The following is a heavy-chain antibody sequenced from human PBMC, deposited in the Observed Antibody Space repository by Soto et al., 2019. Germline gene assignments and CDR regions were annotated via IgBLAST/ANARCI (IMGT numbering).Heavy chain of an antibody. Sequence: QVQLQESGPGLVKPSQTLSLTCTVSGGSISSGGYYWSWIRQHPGKGLEWIGYIYYSGSTYYNPSLKSRVTISVDTSKNQFSLKLSSVTAADTAVYYCARLEVGWALQPYFQHWGQGTLVTVSS. V-gene: IGHV4-31*03. D-gene: IGHD4-4*01. J-gene: IGHJ1*01. CDR2: IYYSGST. CDR1: GGSISSGGYY. CDR3: ARLEVGWALQPYFQH.